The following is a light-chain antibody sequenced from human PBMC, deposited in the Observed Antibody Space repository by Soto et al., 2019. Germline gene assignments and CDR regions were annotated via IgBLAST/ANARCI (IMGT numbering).Light chain of an antibody. J-gene: IGKJ5*01. CDR3: QQYGSSPST. V-gene: IGKV3-20*01. CDR1: QSVSSSY. Sequence: EIVLTQCPGTLSLSPGEGATLSCRASQSVSSSYLAWYQQSPGQAPRLLIYGASTRATDIPDRFSGSGSGTDFTLTIGRLEPEDFAVYYCQQYGSSPSTFGQGTRLEIK. CDR2: GAS.